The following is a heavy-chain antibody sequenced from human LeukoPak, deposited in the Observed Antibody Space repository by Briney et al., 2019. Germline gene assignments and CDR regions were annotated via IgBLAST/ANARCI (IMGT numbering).Heavy chain of an antibody. V-gene: IGHV3-23*01. CDR1: GFTFGSYA. Sequence: GGSLRLSCAASGFTFGSYAMSWVRQAPGKGLEWVSAISGSGGSTYYADSVKGRFTISRDNSKNTLYLQMNSLRAEDTAVYYCAKDMSAREGSVPLYYFDYWGQGTLVTVSS. D-gene: IGHD2-2*01. CDR2: ISGSGGST. CDR3: AKDMSAREGSVPLYYFDY. J-gene: IGHJ4*02.